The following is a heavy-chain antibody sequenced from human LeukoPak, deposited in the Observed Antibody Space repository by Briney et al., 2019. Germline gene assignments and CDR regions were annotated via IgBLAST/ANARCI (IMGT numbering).Heavy chain of an antibody. CDR1: GFTFNSYA. CDR2: IDSYGDSK. V-gene: IGHV3-23*01. Sequence: GGSLRLSCAVAGFTFNSYAMSWVRQAPGKGLEWVSTIDSYGDSKYYADSVKGRFTISRDSSRNTLYLQMSSLRAEDTAVYYCATSSTLIVVAPTAIRDYWGQGTLVTVSS. J-gene: IGHJ4*02. CDR3: ATSSTLIVVAPTAIRDY. D-gene: IGHD2-2*02.